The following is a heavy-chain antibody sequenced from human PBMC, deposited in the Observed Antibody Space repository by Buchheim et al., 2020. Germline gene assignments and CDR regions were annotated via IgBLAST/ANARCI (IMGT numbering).Heavy chain of an antibody. Sequence: EVQLVESGGDLVQPGGSLRLSCAASGFTVSSNYMSWVRQSPGKGLEYVSVIYGGGNTNYADSVKGRFTISRDKSKNTLYLQMNSLRAEDTAVYHCGRDGSGSIDSWGQGTL. J-gene: IGHJ4*02. D-gene: IGHD5-12*01. CDR2: IYGGGNT. CDR3: GRDGSGSIDS. CDR1: GFTVSSNY. V-gene: IGHV3-66*02.